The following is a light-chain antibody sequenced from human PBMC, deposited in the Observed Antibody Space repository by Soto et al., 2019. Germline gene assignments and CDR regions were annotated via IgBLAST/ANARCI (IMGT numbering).Light chain of an antibody. Sequence: DIQMTQSPSSLSASVGDRVIITCXASQDIGNDLGWYQQKPGKAPKRLIYAASSLQSGVPSRFSGSGSGTEFTLTISSLQPEDFATYYCLQHNSYRWTFGQGTKVDIK. V-gene: IGKV1-17*01. J-gene: IGKJ1*01. CDR3: LQHNSYRWT. CDR1: QDIGND. CDR2: AAS.